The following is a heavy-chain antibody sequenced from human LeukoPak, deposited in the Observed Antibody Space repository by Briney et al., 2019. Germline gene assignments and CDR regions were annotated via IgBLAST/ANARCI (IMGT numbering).Heavy chain of an antibody. CDR3: ARDVSSVASKSHYYYGMDV. Sequence: ASVKVSCKASGYTFIDYYLHWVRQAPGQGLEWMGWINPNSGGTSYAQKFQGRVTMTRDTSTSTVYMELSSLRSEDTAVYYCARDVSSVASKSHYYYGMDVWGQGTTVTVSS. CDR1: GYTFIDYY. V-gene: IGHV1-2*02. D-gene: IGHD5-24*01. J-gene: IGHJ6*02. CDR2: INPNSGGT.